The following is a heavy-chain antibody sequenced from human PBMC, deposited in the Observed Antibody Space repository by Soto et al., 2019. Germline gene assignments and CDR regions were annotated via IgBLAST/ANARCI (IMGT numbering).Heavy chain of an antibody. D-gene: IGHD3-3*01. Sequence: EASVKVSCKASGGTFSSYAISWVRQAPGQGLEWMGGIIPIFGTANYAQKFQGRVTITADESTSTAYMELSSLRSEDTAVYYCARVLPKGYYDFWSGLHWFDPWGQGTLVTVSS. V-gene: IGHV1-69*13. J-gene: IGHJ5*02. CDR2: IIPIFGTA. CDR3: ARVLPKGYYDFWSGLHWFDP. CDR1: GGTFSSYA.